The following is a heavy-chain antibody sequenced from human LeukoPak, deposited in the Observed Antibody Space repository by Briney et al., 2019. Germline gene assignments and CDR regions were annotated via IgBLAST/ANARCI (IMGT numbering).Heavy chain of an antibody. J-gene: IGHJ5*02. Sequence: SGPTLLNPTQTLTLTCTFSGFSLSTSGVGVGWIRQPPGKALQWLALIYWDDEKYYIPSLKTRLSISRDTSKNQVVLTMTNMDPLDTGTYFCAHSYYFGSRSYYNVWFAPWGLGTLVSVSS. CDR3: AHSYYFGSRSYYNVWFAP. CDR2: IYWDDEK. CDR1: GFSLSTSGVG. D-gene: IGHD3-10*01. V-gene: IGHV2-5*02.